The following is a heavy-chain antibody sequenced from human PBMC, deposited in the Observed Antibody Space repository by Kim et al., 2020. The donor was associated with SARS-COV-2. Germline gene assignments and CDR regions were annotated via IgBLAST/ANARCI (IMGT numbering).Heavy chain of an antibody. J-gene: IGHJ3*02. D-gene: IGHD1-1*01. CDR3: ARTGTTSAHGAFDI. CDR1: GFTFSDYY. CDR2: ISSSSSYP. V-gene: IGHV3-11*03. Sequence: GGSLRLSCAASGFTFSDYYMNWIRQAPGKGLEWVSYISSSSSYPNYADSVKGRFTISRDNAKNSLYLQMNSLRAEDTAVYYCARTGTTSAHGAFDIWGQGTMVTVSS.